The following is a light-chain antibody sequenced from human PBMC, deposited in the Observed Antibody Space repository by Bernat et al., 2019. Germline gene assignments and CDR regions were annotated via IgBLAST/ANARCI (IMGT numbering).Light chain of an antibody. CDR3: QQYDNLQLT. V-gene: IGKV1-33*01. J-gene: IGKJ4*01. CDR2: DAS. CDR1: QDISNY. Sequence: IQMTQSPSSLSASVGDRVTITCQASQDISNYLNWYQQKPGKASKLLIYDASNLETGVPSRFSGSGSGTDFTFTISSLQPEDIATYYCQQYDNLQLTFGGGTKVEIK.